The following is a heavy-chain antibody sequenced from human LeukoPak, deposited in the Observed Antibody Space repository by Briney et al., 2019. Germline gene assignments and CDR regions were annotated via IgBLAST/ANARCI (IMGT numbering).Heavy chain of an antibody. CDR1: GGSISSGGYY. Sequence: PSETLSLTCTVSGGSISSGGYYWSWIRQPPGKGLEWIGYIYHSGSTYCNPSLKSRVTISVDRSKNQFSLKLSSVTAADTAVYYCARTLGYCSSTSCYPAWFDPWGQGTLVTVSS. J-gene: IGHJ5*02. CDR2: IYHSGST. V-gene: IGHV4-30-2*01. D-gene: IGHD2-2*01. CDR3: ARTLGYCSSTSCYPAWFDP.